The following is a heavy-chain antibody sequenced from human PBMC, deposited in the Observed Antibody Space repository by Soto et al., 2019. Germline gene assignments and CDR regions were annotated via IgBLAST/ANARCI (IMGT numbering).Heavy chain of an antibody. J-gene: IGHJ4*02. D-gene: IGHD6-13*01. V-gene: IGHV3-21*01. CDR2: ISSSSSYI. CDR3: ARDRAAAGPFPFDY. Sequence: GGSLRLSCAASGFTFSSNAMNWVRQAPGKGLEWVSSISSSSSYIYYADSVKGRFTISRDNAKNSLYLQMNSLRAEDTAVYYCARDRAAAGPFPFDYWGQGTLVTVS. CDR1: GFTFSSNA.